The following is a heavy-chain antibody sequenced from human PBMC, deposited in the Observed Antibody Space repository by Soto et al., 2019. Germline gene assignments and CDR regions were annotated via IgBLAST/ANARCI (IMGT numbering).Heavy chain of an antibody. CDR3: ARSVDIVVVPAAPLGP. J-gene: IGHJ5*02. Sequence: ASVKVSCKASGYTFTGYYMHWVRQAPGQGLEWMGWINPNSGGTNYAQKFQGWVTMTRDTSISTAYMELSRLRSDDTAVYYCARSVDIVVVPAAPLGPWGQGTLVTVS. V-gene: IGHV1-2*04. D-gene: IGHD2-2*03. CDR1: GYTFTGYY. CDR2: INPNSGGT.